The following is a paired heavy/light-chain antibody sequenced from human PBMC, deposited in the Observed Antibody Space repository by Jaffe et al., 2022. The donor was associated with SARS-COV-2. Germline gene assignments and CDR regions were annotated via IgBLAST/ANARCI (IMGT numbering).Light chain of an antibody. J-gene: IGLJ3*02. CDR1: SLPRRY. V-gene: IGLV3-25*03. CDR2: KDS. CDR3: QSTDNDDTWV. Sequence: SYELTQPPSVSVSPGQTARITCSTDSLPRRYAYWYQQKPGQAPVLLLYKDSERPSGIPERFSGSSSGRTVTLTISAVQAEDEADYYCQSTDNDDTWVFGGGTSLTVL.
Heavy chain of an antibody. V-gene: IGHV3-30*18. CDR3: AKDGGDNGGNHGDF. D-gene: IGHD3-16*01. CDR1: EVTFSSYG. CDR2: ISYDGGNK. Sequence: QVQLVESGGGVVQPGKSLRLTCAGSEVTFSSYGMHWVRQAPGKGLEWVAFISYDGGNKHFADSVKGRFTISRDNSKNTLYLQMNSLRVEDSGIYYCAKDGGDNGGNHGDFWGQGTLVTV. J-gene: IGHJ4*02.